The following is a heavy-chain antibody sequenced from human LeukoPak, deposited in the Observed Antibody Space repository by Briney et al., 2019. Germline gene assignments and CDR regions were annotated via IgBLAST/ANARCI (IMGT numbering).Heavy chain of an antibody. D-gene: IGHD2-2*01. J-gene: IGHJ4*02. CDR2: IYPGDSDT. CDR1: GYSFTSYW. CDR3: ARTLEDIVVVPAPWDY. Sequence: GESLKISCKGSGYSFTSYWIGWVRQMPGKGLEWMGIIYPGDSDTRYSPSFQGQVTISADKSISTAYLQWSSLKASDTAMYYCARTLEDIVVVPAPWDYWGQGTLVTVSS. V-gene: IGHV5-51*01.